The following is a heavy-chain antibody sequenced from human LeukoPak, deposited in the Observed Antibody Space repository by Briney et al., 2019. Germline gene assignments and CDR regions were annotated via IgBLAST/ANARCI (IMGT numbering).Heavy chain of an antibody. D-gene: IGHD3-3*01. CDR1: GGSFRGYS. CDR2: INHTGST. J-gene: IGHJ4*02. CDR3: ARGVEYDY. V-gene: IGHV4-34*01. Sequence: KPSEPLSLTCAVHGGSFRGYSWSGIRQPPGKGREWFGEINHTGSTNYTPSLKTRVTISVDSTKNQSSLKLSSVTAADKAVYHCARGVEYDYWGPGTLVTVSS.